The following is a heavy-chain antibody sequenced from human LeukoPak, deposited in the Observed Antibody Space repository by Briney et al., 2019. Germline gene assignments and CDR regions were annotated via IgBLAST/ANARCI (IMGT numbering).Heavy chain of an antibody. CDR2: INHSGST. V-gene: IGHV4-34*01. CDR1: GGSFSGYY. D-gene: IGHD1-26*01. Sequence: SETLSLTCAVYGGSFSGYYWSWIRQPPGKGLEWIGEINHSGSTNYNPSLKSRVTISVDTSKNQFSLKLSSVTAADTAVYYCARGHSGSYFDYWGQGTLVTVSS. J-gene: IGHJ4*02. CDR3: ARGHSGSYFDY.